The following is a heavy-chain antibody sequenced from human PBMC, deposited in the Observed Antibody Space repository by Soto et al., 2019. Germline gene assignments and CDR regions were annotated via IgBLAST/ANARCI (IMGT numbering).Heavy chain of an antibody. CDR3: HVSMEAPYP. CDR2: ISSSSSYT. CDR1: GFTFIDYY. V-gene: IGHV3-11*03. Sequence: GGSLRLSCAASGFTFIDYYMSWILQAPGKGLEWVSYISSSSSYTNYADSVKGRFTISRDNAKNSLYLQMNSLRAEDTAVYYCHVSMEAPYPCGQGTLVTVSS. J-gene: IGHJ5*02. D-gene: IGHD3-16*01.